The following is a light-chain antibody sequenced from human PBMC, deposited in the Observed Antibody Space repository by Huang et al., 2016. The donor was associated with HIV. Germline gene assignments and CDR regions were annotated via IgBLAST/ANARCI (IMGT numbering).Light chain of an antibody. Sequence: IQLTQSPSSLSASVGDRVTITCRASQGISSYLAWYQQKPGKAPKLLIYAAATLQSVVPSRFSGSGSGTDFTLTISSLQPEDFATYYCQQLNSYPHTFGGGTKVEIK. CDR3: QQLNSYPHT. V-gene: IGKV1-9*01. CDR2: AAA. CDR1: QGISSY. J-gene: IGKJ4*01.